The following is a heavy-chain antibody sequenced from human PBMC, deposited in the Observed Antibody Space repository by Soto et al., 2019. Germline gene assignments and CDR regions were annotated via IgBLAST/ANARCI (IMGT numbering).Heavy chain of an antibody. CDR1: GVKFSSYW. CDR3: ASSRRDGYNKYYDCYGMDV. D-gene: IGHD5-12*01. V-gene: IGHV3-74*01. Sequence: VSMRLSCAASGVKFSSYWVCWVRKVPGKGLVRVSRINSDGSSTSYADYVKGRFTISRDNAKNSLYLQMNSLRAEDTAVYYCASSRRDGYNKYYDCYGMDVRGHGTTVTVSS. J-gene: IGHJ6*02. CDR2: INSDGSST.